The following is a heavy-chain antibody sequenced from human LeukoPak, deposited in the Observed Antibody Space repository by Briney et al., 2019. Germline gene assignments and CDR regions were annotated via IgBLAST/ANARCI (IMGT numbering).Heavy chain of an antibody. Sequence: GGSLRLSCAAFGFTFSTYAMHWVRQAPGKGLEWVAFIQFDGSSKYYADSVQGGFTISRDKSKNTLYLQTNSLRAEDTAVYYCAKGDTSWGPGTLVTVSS. J-gene: IGHJ4*02. D-gene: IGHD2/OR15-2a*01. V-gene: IGHV3-30*02. CDR1: GFTFSTYA. CDR2: IQFDGSSK. CDR3: AKGDTS.